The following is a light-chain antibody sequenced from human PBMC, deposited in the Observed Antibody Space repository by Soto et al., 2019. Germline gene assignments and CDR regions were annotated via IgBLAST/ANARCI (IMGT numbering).Light chain of an antibody. CDR2: KAS. Sequence: DIQMPQSPSTLSASVGDRVTITCRASQSLSNWLAWYQQKPGKAPKLLISKASNLESGVPSRFSGSGSGTEFALTINTLQPDDFATYYCQHYSYYPLTFGGGTKVDIK. V-gene: IGKV1-5*03. CDR3: QHYSYYPLT. CDR1: QSLSNW. J-gene: IGKJ4*01.